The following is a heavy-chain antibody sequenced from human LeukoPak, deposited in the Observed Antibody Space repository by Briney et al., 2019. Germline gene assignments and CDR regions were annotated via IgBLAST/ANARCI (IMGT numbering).Heavy chain of an antibody. CDR1: GASITSSAYH. D-gene: IGHD4-17*01. V-gene: IGHV4-39*01. CDR3: ARPATVTTSFWYFDL. J-gene: IGHJ2*01. Sequence: SETLSLTCSVSGASITSSAYHWGWIRQPPGKGLEWIGSIDYRGSTYYSPSLKSRVTVSVDTSKNRFSLRLTSVTAADTAVYYCARPATVTTSFWYFDLWGRGTLVTVSS. CDR2: IDYRGST.